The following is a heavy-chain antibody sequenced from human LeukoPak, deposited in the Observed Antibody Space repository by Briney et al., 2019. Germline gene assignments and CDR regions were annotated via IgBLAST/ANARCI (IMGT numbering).Heavy chain of an antibody. D-gene: IGHD1-14*01. CDR2: INPNSGGT. V-gene: IGHV1-2*06. Sequence: ASVKASCKASGYTFTGYYIHWVRQAPGQGLEWMGRINPNSGGTNSAQKFQGRVTMTLDTSVNTAYLELGSLRSDDTAVYYCARLDGTGRSQIMIDYWGQGTLVTVSS. CDR1: GYTFTGYY. CDR3: ARLDGTGRSQIMIDY. J-gene: IGHJ4*02.